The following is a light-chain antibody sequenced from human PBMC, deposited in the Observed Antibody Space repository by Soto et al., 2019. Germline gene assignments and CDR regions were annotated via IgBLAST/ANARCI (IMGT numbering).Light chain of an antibody. CDR2: AAS. CDR1: QGIYKY. V-gene: IGKV1-27*01. J-gene: IGKJ5*01. Sequence: DIQMTQSPSSLSASVGDRVTITCRASQGIYKYLAWYQQKPGKAPKLLIYAASTLEAGVPSRFSGSGSGTDFTLSISSLQPEAVATYSCHKYISALLTFGLLTGLEI. CDR3: HKYISALLT.